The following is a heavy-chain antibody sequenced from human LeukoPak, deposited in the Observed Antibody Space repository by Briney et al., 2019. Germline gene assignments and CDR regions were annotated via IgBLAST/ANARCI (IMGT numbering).Heavy chain of an antibody. J-gene: IGHJ4*02. D-gene: IGHD4/OR15-4a*01. CDR3: ARRAGAYSHPYDY. CDR2: ISSTSTYI. V-gene: IGHV3-21*01. CDR1: GFTFSSSN. Sequence: GGSLRLSCAASGFTFSSSNMNWVRQAPGKGLEWVSLISSTSTYIYYADSVKGRFTISRDNAQNSLYLQMNSLRAEDTAVYYCARRAGAYSHPYDYWGQGTLVTVSS.